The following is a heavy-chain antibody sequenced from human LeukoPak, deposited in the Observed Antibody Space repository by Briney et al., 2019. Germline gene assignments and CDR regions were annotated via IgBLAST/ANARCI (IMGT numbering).Heavy chain of an antibody. CDR2: INSDGSST. V-gene: IGHV3-74*01. Sequence: GGSLRLSCAASGFTFSSYWMHWVRQAPGKGLLWVSRINSDGSSTSYADSVKGRFTISRDNAKNTLYLQMNSLRAEDTAVYYCAKKSPDSSGNPAYDWGQGTLVTVSS. D-gene: IGHD4-23*01. CDR1: GFTFSSYW. J-gene: IGHJ4*02. CDR3: AKKSPDSSGNPAYD.